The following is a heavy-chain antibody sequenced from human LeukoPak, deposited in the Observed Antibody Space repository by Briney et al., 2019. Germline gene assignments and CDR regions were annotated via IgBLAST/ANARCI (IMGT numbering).Heavy chain of an antibody. CDR2: ISGTSGTI. CDR1: GFTFSGYS. Sequence: PGGSLRLSCAASGFTFSGYSMNWVRQAPRKGLEWVSYISGTSGTIYNADSVTGRFTISRDNAKNSLYLQMNSLRAEDTALYFCARGQGDFWSGSYYYYYMDVWGKGTTVTVSS. V-gene: IGHV3-48*04. CDR3: ARGQGDFWSGSYYYYYMDV. J-gene: IGHJ6*03. D-gene: IGHD3-3*01.